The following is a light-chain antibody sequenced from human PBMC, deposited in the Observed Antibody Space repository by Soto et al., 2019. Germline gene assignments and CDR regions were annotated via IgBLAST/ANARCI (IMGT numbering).Light chain of an antibody. Sequence: AIQLTQSPSSLAASTGDRVTITCRASQGIASGLAWYQQKPGKAPKLLIQDASSLESGVPSRFSGSGSGTDFTLTISSLQPEDFATYYCHQNYNVPPWTFGQGTKVEIK. CDR3: HQNYNVPPWT. CDR1: QGIASG. CDR2: DAS. J-gene: IGKJ1*01. V-gene: IGKV1D-13*01.